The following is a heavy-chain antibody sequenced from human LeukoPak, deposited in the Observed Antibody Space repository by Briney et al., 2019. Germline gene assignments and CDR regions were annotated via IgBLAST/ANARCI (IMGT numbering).Heavy chain of an antibody. V-gene: IGHV4-34*01. D-gene: IGHD4-11*01. CDR2: INHSGST. Sequence: PSETLSLTCTVSGGSISSYYWSWIRQPPGKGLEWIGEINHSGSTNYNPSLKSRVTISVDTSKNQFSLKLSSVTAADTAVYYCARQAGYSTAYWGQGTLVTVSS. J-gene: IGHJ4*02. CDR1: GGSISSYY. CDR3: ARQAGYSTAY.